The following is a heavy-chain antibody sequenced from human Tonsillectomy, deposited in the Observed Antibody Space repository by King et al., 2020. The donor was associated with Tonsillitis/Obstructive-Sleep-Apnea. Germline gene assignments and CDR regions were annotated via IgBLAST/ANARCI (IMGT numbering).Heavy chain of an antibody. CDR1: GDSVSSNSAA. CDR3: AREQGCTKGVCYTRLFDY. V-gene: IGHV6-1*01. D-gene: IGHD2-8*01. J-gene: IGHJ4*02. Sequence: VQLQQSGPGLVKPSQTLSLTCAISGDSVSSNSAAWTWIRQSPSRGLEWLGRTYYRSKWYNDYAVSVRSRITINPETSKNQFSLQLNSLTPEDTAVYYCAREQGCTKGVCYTRLFDYWGQGTLVTVSS. CDR2: TYYRSKWYN.